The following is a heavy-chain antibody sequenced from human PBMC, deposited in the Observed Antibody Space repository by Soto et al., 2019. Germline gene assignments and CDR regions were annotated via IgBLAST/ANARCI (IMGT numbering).Heavy chain of an antibody. CDR2: IYWDDDK. CDR1: GFSLSTSGVG. CDR3: AHVLRAAAEVYYYYGMDV. V-gene: IGHV2-5*02. Sequence: QITLKESGPTLVKPTQTLTLTCTFSGFSLSTSGVGVGWIRQPPGKALEWLALIYWDDDKRYSPSLKSRLTITKDTSKTQVVLTMTNMDPVDTATYYCAHVLRAAAEVYYYYGMDVWGQGTTVTVSS. D-gene: IGHD6-13*01. J-gene: IGHJ6*02.